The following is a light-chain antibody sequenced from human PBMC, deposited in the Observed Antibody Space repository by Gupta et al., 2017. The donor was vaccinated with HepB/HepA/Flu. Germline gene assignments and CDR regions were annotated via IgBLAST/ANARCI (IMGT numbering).Light chain of an antibody. J-gene: IGLJ1*01. CDR2: SNN. Sequence: QSVLTQPPSASGTPGQRVTISCYGSSSNIGSNTVNWYQQLPGTAPKVLVYSNNQRPSGVPDRLSGSKSGTSASLAISGLQSEDEADYYGAAWDDSLNAEVFGTGTKVTVL. CDR3: AAWDDSLNAEV. V-gene: IGLV1-44*01. CDR1: SSNIGSNT.